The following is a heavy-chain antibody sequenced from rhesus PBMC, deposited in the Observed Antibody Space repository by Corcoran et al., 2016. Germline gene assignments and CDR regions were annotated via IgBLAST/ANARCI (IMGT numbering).Heavy chain of an antibody. CDR2: INGDGANS. V-gene: IGHV4-165*01. CDR1: GGSFSEFY. Sequence: QVQLQESGPGLVKPSETLSLTCAVSGGSFSEFYWGWIRQPPGKGLEWSGYINGDGANSDYNPSLKSRVTISTDTSKNQFSLKLSSVTAADTAVYYCARGGNCLDYWGQGVLVTVSS. CDR3: ARGGNCLDY. D-gene: IGHD1-44*01. J-gene: IGHJ4*01.